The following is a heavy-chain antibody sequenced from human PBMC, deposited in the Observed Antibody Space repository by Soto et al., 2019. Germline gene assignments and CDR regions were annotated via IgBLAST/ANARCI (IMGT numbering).Heavy chain of an antibody. J-gene: IGHJ6*02. CDR1: GYTFTSYG. Sequence: VSCKASGYTFTSYGISWVRQAPGQGLEWMGWISAYNGNTNYAQKLQGRVTMTTDTSTSTAYMELRSLRSDDTAVYYCARNDASSSWYYYYGMDVWGQGTTVTVSS. CDR3: ARNDASSSWYYYYGMDV. D-gene: IGHD6-13*01. V-gene: IGHV1-18*01. CDR2: ISAYNGNT.